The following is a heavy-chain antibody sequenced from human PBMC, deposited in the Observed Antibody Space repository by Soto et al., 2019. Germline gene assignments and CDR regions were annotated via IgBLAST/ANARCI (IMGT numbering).Heavy chain of an antibody. CDR3: AIFRTATTPFDN. CDR2: ITWNSGYI. CDR1: GFTFADYA. V-gene: IGHV3-9*01. D-gene: IGHD4-17*01. Sequence: DVQLVESGGGLVQPGRSLRLSCAASGFTFADYAIHWVRQAPGKGLEWVSGITWNSGYIGYADSVKGRFTISRDNAKKSLYLQMNSLRAEDTALYYCAIFRTATTPFDNWGQGTLVTVSS. J-gene: IGHJ4*02.